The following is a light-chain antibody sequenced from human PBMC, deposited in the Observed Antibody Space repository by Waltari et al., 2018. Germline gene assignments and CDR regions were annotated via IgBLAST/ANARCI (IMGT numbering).Light chain of an antibody. CDR3: QQRNNYPYT. CDR2: KAS. CDR1: QDISSF. J-gene: IGKJ2*01. V-gene: IGKV1D-13*01. Sequence: QLTQSPSSLSASVGDRVTITCRTSQDISSFLAWYQQKSGKAPKLLIYKASSLQSGVPSRFSGSGSGTEFSLTISSLQPEDFAVYYCQQRNNYPYTFGQGTKVEIK.